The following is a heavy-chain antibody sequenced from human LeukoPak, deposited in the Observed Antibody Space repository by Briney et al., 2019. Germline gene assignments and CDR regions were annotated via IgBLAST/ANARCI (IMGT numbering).Heavy chain of an antibody. CDR1: GGYISSGGYY. D-gene: IGHD3-22*01. Sequence: SETLCLTCTVSGGYISSGGYYWSWIRQPPGKGLEWIGEINHSGSTNYNPSLKSRVTISVDTSKNQFSLKLSSVTAADTAVYYCARGGSSGYYYNVHFDYWGQGTLVTVSS. J-gene: IGHJ4*02. CDR2: INHSGST. CDR3: ARGGSSGYYYNVHFDY. V-gene: IGHV4-39*07.